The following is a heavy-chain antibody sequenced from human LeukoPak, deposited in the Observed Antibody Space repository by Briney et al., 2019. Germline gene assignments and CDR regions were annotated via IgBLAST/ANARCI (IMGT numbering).Heavy chain of an antibody. D-gene: IGHD3-3*01. CDR2: VSGGGGSA. Sequence: GGSLRLSCVASGFTFSGYAMSWVRQAPGKGLEWVSAVSGGGGSAYYADSVKGRFTISRDNSKNTLYLQTNSLKVEDTAVYFCAKIGDYDFWSVPNAGHFDYWGQGTLVTVSS. V-gene: IGHV3-23*01. J-gene: IGHJ4*02. CDR1: GFTFSGYA. CDR3: AKIGDYDFWSVPNAGHFDY.